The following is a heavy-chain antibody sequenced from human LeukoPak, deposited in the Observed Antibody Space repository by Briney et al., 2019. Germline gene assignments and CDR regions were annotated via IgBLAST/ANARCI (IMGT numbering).Heavy chain of an antibody. D-gene: IGHD3-10*01. CDR3: TRDLPVPSLVRGIIIYGLIDY. Sequence: GGSLRLSCEASGFTFSSISMNWVRQAPGKGLEWVSSISPDGGTIYHADSVKGRFSTSRDNAKSSLYLQMNSLRAEDTAVYYCTRDLPVPSLVRGIIIYGLIDYWGQGTLVTVSS. J-gene: IGHJ4*02. V-gene: IGHV3-21*06. CDR1: GFTFSSIS. CDR2: ISPDGGTI.